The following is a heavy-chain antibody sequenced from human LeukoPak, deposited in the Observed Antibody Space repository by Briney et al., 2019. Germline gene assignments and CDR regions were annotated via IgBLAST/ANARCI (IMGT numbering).Heavy chain of an antibody. J-gene: IGHJ4*02. D-gene: IGHD5-24*01. CDR2: IKPDGSEK. V-gene: IGHV3-7*01. CDR1: GFTFRSYW. Sequence: GGSLRLSCVASGFTFRSYWMNWVRQAPGKGLEWVAIIKPDGSEKFYADSVRGRFTISRDNAKNSLYLQMNSLRADDTAVYYCARGGYRSWDDWGQGTLVTASS. CDR3: ARGGYRSWDD.